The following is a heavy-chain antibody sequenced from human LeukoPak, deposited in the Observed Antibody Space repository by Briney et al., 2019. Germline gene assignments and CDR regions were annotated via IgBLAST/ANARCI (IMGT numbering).Heavy chain of an antibody. V-gene: IGHV3-30*03. CDR2: LPYDGSKK. D-gene: IGHD4/OR15-4a*01. CDR1: GFTFNTYA. Sequence: GGSLRLSCEASGFTFNTYAMHWVRQAPGKGLEWVAVLPYDGSKKYYADSVKGRFTISRDNSKNTLFLQMNSLRAEDTAVYCCARDLTNRFDPWGQGTLVTVSS. CDR3: ARDLTNRFDP. J-gene: IGHJ5*02.